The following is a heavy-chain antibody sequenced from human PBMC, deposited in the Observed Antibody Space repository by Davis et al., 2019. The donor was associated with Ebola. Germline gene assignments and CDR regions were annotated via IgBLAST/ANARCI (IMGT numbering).Heavy chain of an antibody. J-gene: IGHJ4*02. V-gene: IGHV3-23*01. CDR1: GFTFSQYA. CDR3: AKIPIAVVVAAEIDY. Sequence: PGGSLRLSCVASGFTFSQYAMTWVRQAPGKGLEWVSSISGSGNTTYYADSVEGRFTISRDNSKNTVFLEMNSMRPGDTAVYYCAKIPIAVVVAAEIDYWGQGTLVTVSS. D-gene: IGHD2-15*01. CDR2: ISGSGNTT.